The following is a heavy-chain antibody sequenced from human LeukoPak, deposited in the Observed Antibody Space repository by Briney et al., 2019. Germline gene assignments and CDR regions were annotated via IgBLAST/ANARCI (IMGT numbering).Heavy chain of an antibody. V-gene: IGHV4-34*01. CDR1: GGSFSGYY. CDR3: ARVRAIRYYYYYMDV. Sequence: SGTLSLTCAVYGGSFSGYYWSWIRQPPGKGLEWIGEINHSGSTNYNPSLKSRVTISVDTSKNQFSLKLSSVTAADTAVYYCARVRAIRYYYYYMDVWGKGTTVTVSS. D-gene: IGHD2-2*01. J-gene: IGHJ6*03. CDR2: INHSGST.